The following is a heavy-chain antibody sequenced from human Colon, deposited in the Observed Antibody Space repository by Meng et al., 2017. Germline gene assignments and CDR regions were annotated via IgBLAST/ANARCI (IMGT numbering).Heavy chain of an antibody. CDR2: INAGSGNT. CDR3: VRDPTGGSFHYFDS. Sequence: QVHLVQSGAEVKKPGASVKLSCTASGNTFTSNTIHWVRQAPGQRPEWMGWINAGSGNTKYSLKFQNRVTLTRDTSASTAYLEVKSLTSRDTAVYYCVRDPTGGSFHYFDSWGQGALVTVSS. J-gene: IGHJ4*02. CDR1: GNTFTSNT. D-gene: IGHD1-14*01. V-gene: IGHV1-3*01.